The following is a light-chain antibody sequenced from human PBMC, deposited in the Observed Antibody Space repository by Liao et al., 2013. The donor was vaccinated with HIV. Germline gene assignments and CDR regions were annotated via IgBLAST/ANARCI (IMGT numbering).Light chain of an antibody. Sequence: SYELTQPPSVSVSPGQTASITCSGDKLGDKYTFWYQQKPGQSPVPVIYQDTKRPSGIPERFSGSNSGNTATLTISGTQAMDEADYYCQAWDSSILYVFGTGTKVTVL. CDR1: KLGDKY. V-gene: IGLV3-1*01. J-gene: IGLJ1*01. CDR2: QDT. CDR3: QAWDSSILYV.